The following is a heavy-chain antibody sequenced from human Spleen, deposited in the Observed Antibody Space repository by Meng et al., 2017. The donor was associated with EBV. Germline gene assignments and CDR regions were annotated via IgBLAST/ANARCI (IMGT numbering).Heavy chain of an antibody. CDR1: KFTLSNYW. V-gene: IGHV3-74*01. CDR2: INEAGTIT. J-gene: IGHJ4*02. D-gene: IGHD3-16*01. CDR3: SRDLAGSDDY. Sequence: EVQLVGSGGALVQPGGSLRRSCAASKFTLSNYWMHWVRQVPGRGLLWVSRINEAGTITNYADSVRGRFTISRDNAKNTLYLQMNSLRAEDTAVYFCSRDLAGSDDYWGQGTLVTVSS.